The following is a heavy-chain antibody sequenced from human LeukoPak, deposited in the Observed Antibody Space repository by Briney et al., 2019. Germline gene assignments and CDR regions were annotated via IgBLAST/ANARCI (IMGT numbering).Heavy chain of an antibody. D-gene: IGHD2-15*01. CDR2: IQDDESNK. Sequence: PGGSLRLSCAASGFIFSSFGMHWVRQAPGKGLEWVAFIQDDESNKFYADSVKGRFTISRDNSKNTLFLQMNSLRPEDTALYYCAKQMVERPHYSYMAVWGKGTTVTVSS. CDR3: AKQMVERPHYSYMAV. J-gene: IGHJ6*03. V-gene: IGHV3-30*02. CDR1: GFIFSSFG.